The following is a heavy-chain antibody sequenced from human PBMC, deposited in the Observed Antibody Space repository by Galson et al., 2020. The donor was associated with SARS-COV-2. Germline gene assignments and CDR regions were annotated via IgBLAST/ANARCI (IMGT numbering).Heavy chain of an antibody. D-gene: IGHD6-13*01. V-gene: IGHV4-59*08. CDR2: IYYSGST. J-gene: IGHJ1*01. CDR3: ARHGRWQQLGTGYFQH. Sequence: ETSETLSLTCTVSGGSISSYYWSWNRQPPGKGLERIGSIYYSGSTNSNSSLKRRVTISVATSKNQYSLILSPVTAAATAVYYCARHGRWQQLGTGYFQHWGQGTLVTVSS. CDR1: GGSISSYY.